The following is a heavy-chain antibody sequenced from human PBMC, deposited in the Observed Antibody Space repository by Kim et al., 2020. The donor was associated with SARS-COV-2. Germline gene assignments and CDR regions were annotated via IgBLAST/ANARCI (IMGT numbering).Heavy chain of an antibody. J-gene: IGHJ6*02. D-gene: IGHD3-22*01. CDR2: FDPEDGET. Sequence: ASVKVSCKLSGYTLTELSMHWVRQAPGKGLEWMGGFDPEDGETIYAQKFQGRVTMTEDTSTDTAYMELSSLRSEDTAVYYCATAPASYYDSSDYSYYYYYGMDVWGQGTTVTVSS. CDR1: GYTLTELS. V-gene: IGHV1-24*01. CDR3: ATAPASYYDSSDYSYYYYYGMDV.